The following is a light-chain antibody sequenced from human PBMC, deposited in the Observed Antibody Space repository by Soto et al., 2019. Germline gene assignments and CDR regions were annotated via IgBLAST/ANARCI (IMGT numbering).Light chain of an antibody. Sequence: EIVMTQSPATLSVSPGERATLSCRASRTVGSNLAWYQQTLGQAPRLLIYGASTRATGIPARFSGSGSGTEFTLTISSLRSEDFAIYFCQQYNNWPPDRTFGQGTKVEIK. CDR2: GAS. CDR1: RTVGSN. J-gene: IGKJ1*01. V-gene: IGKV3-15*01. CDR3: QQYNNWPPDRT.